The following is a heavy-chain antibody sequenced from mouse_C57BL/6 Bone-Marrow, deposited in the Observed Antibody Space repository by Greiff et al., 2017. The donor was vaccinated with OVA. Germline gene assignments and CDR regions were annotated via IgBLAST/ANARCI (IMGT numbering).Heavy chain of an antibody. CDR1: GYTFTSYW. CDR3: ARRPTIVTTFTSYYAMDY. D-gene: IGHD2-5*01. J-gene: IGHJ4*01. V-gene: IGHV1-50*01. Sequence: VQLQQPGAELVKPGASVKLSCKASGYTFTSYWMQWVKQRPGQGLEWIGEIDPSDSYTNYNQKFKGKATLTVDTSSSTAYMQLSSLTSEDSAVYYCARRPTIVTTFTSYYAMDYWGQGTSVTVSS. CDR2: IDPSDSYT.